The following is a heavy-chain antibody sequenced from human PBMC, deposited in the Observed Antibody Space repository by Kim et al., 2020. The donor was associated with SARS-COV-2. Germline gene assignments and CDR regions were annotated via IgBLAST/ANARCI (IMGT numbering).Heavy chain of an antibody. Sequence: GGSLRLSCGASGFIFSNYGMHWVRQAPGKGLEWVAVISYDGRNKYYADSVKGRFTISRDNSKNTLYLQMNSLIAEDTAVYYCAKDGYYYGWGSPTGGMDVWGQGTTVTVSS. J-gene: IGHJ6*02. CDR1: GFIFSNYG. CDR3: AKDGYYYGWGSPTGGMDV. V-gene: IGHV3-30*18. CDR2: ISYDGRNK. D-gene: IGHD3-10*01.